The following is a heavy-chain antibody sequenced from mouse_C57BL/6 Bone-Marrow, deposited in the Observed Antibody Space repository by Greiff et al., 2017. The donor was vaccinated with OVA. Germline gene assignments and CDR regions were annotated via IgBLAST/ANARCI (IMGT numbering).Heavy chain of an antibody. D-gene: IGHD2-1*01. J-gene: IGHJ3*01. CDR2: INPYNGGT. CDR1: GYTFTDYY. Sequence: VQLKQSGPVLVKPGASVKMSCKASGYTFTDYYMNWVKQSHGKSLEWIGVINPYNGGTSYNQKFKGKATLTVDKSSSTAYMELNSLTSEDSAVYYCALYYGNLAWFAYWGQGTLVTVSA. V-gene: IGHV1-19*01. CDR3: ALYYGNLAWFAY.